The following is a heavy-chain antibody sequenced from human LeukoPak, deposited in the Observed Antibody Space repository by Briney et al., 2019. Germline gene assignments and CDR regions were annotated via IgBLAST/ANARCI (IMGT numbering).Heavy chain of an antibody. D-gene: IGHD6-13*01. CDR3: ARDKAQRIAAAGASNWFDP. Sequence: PSETLSLTCTVSGGSISSSSYYWGWIRQPPGKGLEWIGSIYYSGSTYYNPSLKSRVTISVDTSKNQFSLKLSSVTAADTAVYYCARDKAQRIAAAGASNWFDPWGQGTLVTVSS. CDR1: GGSISSSSYY. V-gene: IGHV4-39*07. CDR2: IYYSGST. J-gene: IGHJ5*02.